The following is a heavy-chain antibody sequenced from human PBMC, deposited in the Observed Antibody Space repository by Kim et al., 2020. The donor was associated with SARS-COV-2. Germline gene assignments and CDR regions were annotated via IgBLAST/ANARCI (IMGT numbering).Heavy chain of an antibody. Sequence: GGSLRLSCAASGYTLSDDHMDWVRQAAGKGLEWVGRIRSKADRYSTEYAASVKGRFVISGDESRNSMYLQMNSLKTEDTAVYYCAIKMGWTNGWSPYEQWGQGTLVSVSS. CDR2: IRSKADRYST. CDR3: AIKMGWTNGWSPYEQ. D-gene: IGHD6-19*01. CDR1: GYTLSDDH. V-gene: IGHV3-72*01. J-gene: IGHJ4*02.